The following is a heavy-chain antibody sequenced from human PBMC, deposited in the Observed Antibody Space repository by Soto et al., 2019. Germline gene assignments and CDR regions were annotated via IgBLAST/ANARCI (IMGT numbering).Heavy chain of an antibody. V-gene: IGHV4-4*07. J-gene: IGHJ5*02. Sequence: PSETLSLTCTVSGASISGFYWSWIRKSAGKGLAWIGRINATGTTDHDPSLKSRVMMSVDTSKKQFSLKLRSVTAADTAVYYCVRDGTKTLRDWFDPWGQGISVTVSS. CDR3: VRDGTKTLRDWFDP. CDR2: INATGTT. CDR1: GASISGFY. D-gene: IGHD1-1*01.